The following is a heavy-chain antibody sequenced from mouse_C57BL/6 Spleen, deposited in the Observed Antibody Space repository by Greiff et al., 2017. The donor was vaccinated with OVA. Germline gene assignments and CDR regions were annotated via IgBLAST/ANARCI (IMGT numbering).Heavy chain of an antibody. Sequence: QVQLKQSGAELVRPGASVTLSCKASGYTFTAYEMHWVKQTPVHGLEWIGAIDPETGGTAYNQKFKGKAILTADKSSGTAYMELLSLTSEESAFYYCTRDYGKYLLAYWGQVTLVTVSA. CDR2: IDPETGGT. CDR3: TRDYGKYLLAY. CDR1: GYTFTAYE. V-gene: IGHV1-15*01. J-gene: IGHJ3*01. D-gene: IGHD2-1*01.